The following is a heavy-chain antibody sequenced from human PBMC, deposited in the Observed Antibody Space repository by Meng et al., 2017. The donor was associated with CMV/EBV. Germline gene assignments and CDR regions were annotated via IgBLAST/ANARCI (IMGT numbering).Heavy chain of an antibody. CDR1: GGCFRGYY. D-gene: IGHD6-19*01. CDR3: ARASSGWIGY. Sequence: LHCAVYGGCFRGYYWSWIRQPPGKGLEWIGEINHSGSTNYNPSLKSRVTISVGTSKNQFSLKLSSVTAADTAVYYCARASSGWIGYWGQGTLVTVSS. V-gene: IGHV4-34*01. J-gene: IGHJ4*02. CDR2: INHSGST.